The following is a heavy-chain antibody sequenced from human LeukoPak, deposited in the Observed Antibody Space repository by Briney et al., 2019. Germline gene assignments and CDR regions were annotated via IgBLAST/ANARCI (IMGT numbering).Heavy chain of an antibody. D-gene: IGHD4-17*01. V-gene: IGHV1-24*01. CDR3: ASAHDYGFDY. CDR1: GYTLTELS. J-gene: IGHJ4*02. CDR2: FDPEDGET. Sequence: ASVKVSCKVSGYTLTELSMHWVRQAPGKGLEWMGGFDPEDGETIYAQKFRGRVTMTTDTSTSTAYMELRSLRSDDTAVYYCASAHDYGFDYWGQGTLVTVSS.